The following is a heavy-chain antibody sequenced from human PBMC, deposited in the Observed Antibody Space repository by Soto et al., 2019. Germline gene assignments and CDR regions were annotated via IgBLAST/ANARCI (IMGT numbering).Heavy chain of an antibody. V-gene: IGHV4-59*01. CDR2: IFYSGHL. CDR1: GASFETYY. J-gene: IGHJ4*02. D-gene: IGHD1-26*01. CDR3: AREGGGYRFDY. Sequence: QVQLQESGPGLVKPSETLSLTCAVSGASFETYYWSWIRQPPGKGLEWIGYIFYSGHLKYNPPLKRGPPISVDPSKNQIPPRLPSVTAADTAGYYCAREGGGYRFDYWGQGTLVTVSS.